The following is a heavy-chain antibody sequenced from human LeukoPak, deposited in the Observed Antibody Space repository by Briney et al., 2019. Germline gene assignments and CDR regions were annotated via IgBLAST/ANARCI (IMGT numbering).Heavy chain of an antibody. CDR3: ARAVYYGSTLDY. Sequence: SETLSLTCAVYGGSFSGYYWSWIRHPPGKGLEWIGEINHSGSTNYNPSLKSRVTISVDTSKNQFSLKLSSVTAADTAVYYCARAVYYGSTLDYWGQGTLVTVSS. J-gene: IGHJ4*02. CDR1: GGSFSGYY. CDR2: INHSGST. V-gene: IGHV4-34*01. D-gene: IGHD3-10*01.